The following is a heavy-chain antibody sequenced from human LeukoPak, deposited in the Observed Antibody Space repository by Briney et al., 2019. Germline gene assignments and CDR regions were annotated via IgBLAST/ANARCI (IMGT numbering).Heavy chain of an antibody. D-gene: IGHD1-26*01. V-gene: IGHV3-69-1*02. J-gene: IGHJ6*02. CDR1: GFTFSNYD. CDR2: ISSTTTI. CDR3: VRDGTMDV. Sequence: GGSLRLSCVACGFTFSNYDIKWVRQGQGKGLDGFSSISSTTTIYYSDSMKGRFTISRDNAKNSLYLQMNSLRVDDTAVYYCVRDGTMDVWGQGTTVTVSS.